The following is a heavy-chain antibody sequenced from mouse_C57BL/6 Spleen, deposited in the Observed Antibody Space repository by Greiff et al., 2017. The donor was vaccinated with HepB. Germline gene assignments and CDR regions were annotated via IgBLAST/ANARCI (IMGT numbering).Heavy chain of an antibody. V-gene: IGHV5-16*01. D-gene: IGHD1-1*01. Sequence: EVKVVESEGGLVQPGSSMKLSCTASGFTFSDYYMAWVRQVPEKGLEWVANINYDGSSTYYLDSLKSRFIISRDNAKNILYLQMSSLKSEDTATYYCARGHYGSSSWFAYWGQGTLVTVSA. CDR1: GFTFSDYY. CDR3: ARGHYGSSSWFAY. CDR2: INYDGSST. J-gene: IGHJ3*01.